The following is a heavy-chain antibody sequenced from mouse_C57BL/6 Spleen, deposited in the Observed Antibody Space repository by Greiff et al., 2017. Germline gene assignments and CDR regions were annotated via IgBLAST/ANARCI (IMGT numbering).Heavy chain of an antibody. J-gene: IGHJ4*01. CDR1: GYTFTDYN. V-gene: IGHV1-18*01. CDR3: ARDSSGYWAMDY. Sequence: EVQLQQSGPELVKPGASVKIPCKASGYTFTDYNMDWVKQSHGKSLEWIGDINPNNGGTIYNQKFKGKATLTVDKSSSTAYMELRSLTSEDTAVYYCARDSSGYWAMDYWGQGTSVTGSS. D-gene: IGHD3-2*02. CDR2: INPNNGGT.